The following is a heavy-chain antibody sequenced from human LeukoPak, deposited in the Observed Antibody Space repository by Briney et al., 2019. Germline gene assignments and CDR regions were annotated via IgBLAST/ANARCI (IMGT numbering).Heavy chain of an antibody. D-gene: IGHD3-3*01. CDR2: ITPSGGST. Sequence: ASVKVSCKASGYTFTSYYMHWVRQAPGQGLKWLGIITPSGGSTSYAQKFQGRVTMTRDTSTSTVYMELSSLRSEDTAVYYCARGLQRITIFGVVKNGDYWGQGTLVTVSS. V-gene: IGHV1-46*01. CDR1: GYTFTSYY. CDR3: ARGLQRITIFGVVKNGDY. J-gene: IGHJ4*02.